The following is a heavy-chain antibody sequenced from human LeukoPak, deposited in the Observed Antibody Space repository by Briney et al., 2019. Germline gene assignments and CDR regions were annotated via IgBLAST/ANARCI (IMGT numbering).Heavy chain of an antibody. CDR1: GYTFTSYG. V-gene: IGHV1-46*01. CDR2: INPSGGST. D-gene: IGHD2-15*01. Sequence: ASVKVSCKASGYTFTSYGISWVRQAPGQGLEWMGIINPSGGSTSYAQKFQGRVTMTRDTSTSTVYMELSSLRSDDTAVYYCARVVVVAARTFDYRGPGNPGHRLL. CDR3: ARVVVVAARTFDY. J-gene: IGHJ4*02.